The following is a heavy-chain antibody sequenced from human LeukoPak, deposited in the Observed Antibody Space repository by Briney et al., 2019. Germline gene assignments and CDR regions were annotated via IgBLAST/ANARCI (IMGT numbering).Heavy chain of an antibody. V-gene: IGHV3-7*01. Sequence: PGGSLRLSCAASGFTFSSYGMHWVRQAPGKGLEWVASIKQDGSEKYYVDSVKGRFTISRDNAKNSLYLQMNSLRAEDTAVYYCARDPTLYYYDSSGYFDYWGQGTLVTVSS. CDR1: GFTFSSYG. CDR2: IKQDGSEK. J-gene: IGHJ4*02. D-gene: IGHD3-22*01. CDR3: ARDPTLYYYDSSGYFDY.